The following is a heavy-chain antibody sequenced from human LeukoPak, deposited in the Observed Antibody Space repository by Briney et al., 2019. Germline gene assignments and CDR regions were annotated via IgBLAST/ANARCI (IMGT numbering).Heavy chain of an antibody. D-gene: IGHD6-6*01. CDR1: GYTLTELS. CDR3: ATGAGSSSSVWFDP. CDR2: FDPEDGGT. Sequence: ASVKVSCKVSGYTLTELSMHWVRQAPGKGLEWMGGFDPEDGGTIYAQKFQGRVTMTEDTSTDTAYMELSSLRSEDTAAYYCATGAGSSSSVWFDPWGQGTLVTVSS. J-gene: IGHJ5*02. V-gene: IGHV1-24*01.